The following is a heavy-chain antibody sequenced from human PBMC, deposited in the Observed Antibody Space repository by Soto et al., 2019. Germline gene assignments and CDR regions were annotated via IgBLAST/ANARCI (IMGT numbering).Heavy chain of an antibody. CDR2: IYYSGST. CDR3: ARARYYDSSGYLLTNYYYYYGMDV. Sequence: SLTCTVSGGSISSGGYYWSWIRQHPGKGLEWIGYIYYSGSTYYNPSLKSRVTISVDTSKNQFSLKLSSVTAADTAVYYCARARYYDSSGYLLTNYYYYYGMDVWGQGTTVTVSS. D-gene: IGHD3-22*01. V-gene: IGHV4-31*03. J-gene: IGHJ6*02. CDR1: GGSISSGGYY.